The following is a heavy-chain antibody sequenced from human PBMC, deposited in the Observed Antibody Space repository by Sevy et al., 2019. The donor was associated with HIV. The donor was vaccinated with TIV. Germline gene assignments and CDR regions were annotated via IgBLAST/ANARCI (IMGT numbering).Heavy chain of an antibody. J-gene: IGHJ6*02. CDR2: IKNDGRAK. Sequence: GGSLRLSCAVSGLTFSSYWMSWVRQDPGKGLEWGAIIKNDGRAKYYVDSVKVRFTKSRANAKIVLYLQVNCRRAEDTAVYDGARDGYYYSTDVWGQGSTVTVSS. V-gene: IGHV3-7*01. CDR1: GLTFSSYW. CDR3: ARDGYYYSTDV.